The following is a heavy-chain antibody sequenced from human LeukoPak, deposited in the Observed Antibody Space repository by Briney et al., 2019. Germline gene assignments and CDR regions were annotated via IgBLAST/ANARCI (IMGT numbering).Heavy chain of an antibody. V-gene: IGHV1-69*05. CDR1: GGTFSSYA. D-gene: IGHD1-26*01. CDR2: IIPIFGTA. Sequence: ASVKVSCRASGGTFSSYAISWLRQAPGQGLEWMGGIIPIFGTANYAQKFQGRVTITTDESTSTAYMELSSLRSEDTAVYYCARVSAGGNYYYYMDVWGKGTTVTVSS. J-gene: IGHJ6*03. CDR3: ARVSAGGNYYYYMDV.